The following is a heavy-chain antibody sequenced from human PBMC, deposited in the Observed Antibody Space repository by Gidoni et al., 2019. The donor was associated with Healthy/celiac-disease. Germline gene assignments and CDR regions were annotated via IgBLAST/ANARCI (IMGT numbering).Heavy chain of an antibody. D-gene: IGHD1-26*01. CDR3: ARVGVSYYGGFDY. V-gene: IGHV4-38-2*01. CDR1: GYYISSGYY. Sequence: QVQLQESGPGLVKPSETLSITCAISGYYISSGYYWGWIRQPQVKGLEWIGSIYHSVSTYYNPSLKSRVTISVVTSKNQFSLKLSSLTAADTAVYYCARVGVSYYGGFDYLGQVTLVTVSS. CDR2: IYHSVST. J-gene: IGHJ4*02.